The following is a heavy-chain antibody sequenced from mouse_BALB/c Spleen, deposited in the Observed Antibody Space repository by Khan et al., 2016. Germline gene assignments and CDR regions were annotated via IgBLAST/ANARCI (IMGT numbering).Heavy chain of an antibody. CDR1: GFTFSSYA. V-gene: IGHV5-6-5*01. CDR3: AGYYSYDEGYYYAMDY. D-gene: IGHD2-12*01. J-gene: IGHJ4*01. CDR2: ITSVGST. Sequence: EVELVESGGGLVKPGGSLKLSCAASGFTFSSYAMSLVRQTPEKRLEWVASITSVGSTYYPDSVKGRFTISRDNAGNIPYLPMSSLRSEDTSMYYCAGYYSYDEGYYYAMDYWGQGTSVTVSS.